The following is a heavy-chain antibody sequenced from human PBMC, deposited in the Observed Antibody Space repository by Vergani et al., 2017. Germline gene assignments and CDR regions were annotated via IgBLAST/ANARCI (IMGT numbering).Heavy chain of an antibody. V-gene: IGHV4-59*02. CDR2: VFFRGAT. D-gene: IGHD3-10*01. CDR1: GASVNSYY. J-gene: IGHJ4*02. Sequence: QVKLQESGPGLVKPSETLSLTCTVSGASVNSYYWSWIRQPPGKRLEWLGYVFFRGATLYDPSVKGRMTISLNTSSNQFSLYMTSVTAADTAVYYGARSRIYYGAGSPDYWGQGTLVTVSS. CDR3: ARSRIYYGAGSPDY.